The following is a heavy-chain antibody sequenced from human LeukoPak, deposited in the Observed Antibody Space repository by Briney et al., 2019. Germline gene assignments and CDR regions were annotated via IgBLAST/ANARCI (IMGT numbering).Heavy chain of an antibody. CDR2: IYYSGST. CDR1: GGSISSGEYY. J-gene: IGHJ4*02. V-gene: IGHV4-61*08. D-gene: IGHD1-26*01. Sequence: SQTLSLTCTDSGGSISSGEYYWTWIRQPPGKGLEWIGYIYYSGSTNYNPSLKSRVTISVDTSKNQLSLKLSSVTAADTAVYYCARHAVVGATTDYFDYWGQGTLVTVSS. CDR3: ARHAVVGATTDYFDY.